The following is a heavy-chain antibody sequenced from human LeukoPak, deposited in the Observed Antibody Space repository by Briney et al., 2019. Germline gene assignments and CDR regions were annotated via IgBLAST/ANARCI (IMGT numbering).Heavy chain of an antibody. J-gene: IGHJ4*02. Sequence: PGGSLRLSCAASGFTFSSYSMNWVRQAPGKGLEWVSSISSSSYIYYADSVKGRFTISRDNAKNSLYLQMNSLRAEDTAVYYCARLQIVDTAMATDYWGQGTLVTVSS. V-gene: IGHV3-21*01. CDR1: GFTFSSYS. D-gene: IGHD5-18*01. CDR2: ISSSSYI. CDR3: ARLQIVDTAMATDY.